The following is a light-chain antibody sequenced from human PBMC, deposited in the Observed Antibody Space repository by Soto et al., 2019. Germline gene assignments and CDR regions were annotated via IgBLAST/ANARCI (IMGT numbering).Light chain of an antibody. CDR2: GSS. J-gene: IGKJ1*01. Sequence: EIVLTQSPGTLSLSPGERATLSCRASQSVSNSYLSWYQQKPGQAPRLLIYGSSNRATGIPDRFSGSGAGTDFTLTISRLEPEDLAVYYCQQYDTSPTTFGHGTNVEIK. CDR3: QQYDTSPTT. V-gene: IGKV3-20*01. CDR1: QSVSNSY.